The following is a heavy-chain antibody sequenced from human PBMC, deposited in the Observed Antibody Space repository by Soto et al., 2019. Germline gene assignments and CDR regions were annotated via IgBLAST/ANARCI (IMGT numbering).Heavy chain of an antibody. CDR1: GFAFRSYN. D-gene: IGHD2-15*01. V-gene: IGHV3-21*01. J-gene: IGHJ4*02. CDR2: ISSGSSNI. CDR3: ASATVVAGTFDF. Sequence: PGGSLTLSCAGSGFAFRSYNMNWVRQPPGKGLGWVASISSGSSNIYYADSVKGRFTISRDNAKDSLYLQMDSLRAEDSAVYYCASATVVAGTFDFWGQGTLLTVSS.